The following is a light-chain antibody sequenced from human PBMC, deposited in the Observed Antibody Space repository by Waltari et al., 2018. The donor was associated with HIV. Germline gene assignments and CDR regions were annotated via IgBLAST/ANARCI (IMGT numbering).Light chain of an antibody. J-gene: IGLJ1*01. CDR1: SSDVGSYNL. CDR3: CSYAGSSTFVYV. CDR2: EGS. V-gene: IGLV2-23*03. Sequence: QSALTQPASVSGSPGQSITISCTGTSSDVGSYNLVSWYQQHPGKAPKLMIYEGSKRPSGVSNRCSGSKSGNTASRTISGLQAEDEADYYCCSYAGSSTFVYVFGTGTKVTVL.